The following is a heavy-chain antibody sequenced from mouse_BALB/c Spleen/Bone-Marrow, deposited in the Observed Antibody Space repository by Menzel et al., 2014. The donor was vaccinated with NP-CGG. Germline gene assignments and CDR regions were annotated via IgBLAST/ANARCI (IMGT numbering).Heavy chain of an antibody. V-gene: IGHV4-1*02. CDR2: INPESNTI. CDR1: GFDFSRYW. Sequence: EVMLVESGGGPVQPGGSLKLSCAASGFDFSRYWMSWVRQAPGKGLQWIGEINPESNTINYTPSLKDKFIISRDNAKNTLCLQMSKVRSEDTALYCCARLGYYGWFAYWGQGTLVTVSA. J-gene: IGHJ3*01. D-gene: IGHD2-3*01. CDR3: ARLGYYGWFAY.